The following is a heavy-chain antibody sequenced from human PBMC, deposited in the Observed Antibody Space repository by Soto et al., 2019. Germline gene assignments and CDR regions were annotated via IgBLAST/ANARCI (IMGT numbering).Heavy chain of an antibody. J-gene: IGHJ6*02. D-gene: IGHD4-17*01. V-gene: IGHV3-23*01. CDR2: ISGSGGST. CDR3: AKGDLDYGEGPYGMDV. CDR1: GFTFSSYA. Sequence: EVQLLESGGGLVQPGGSLRLSCAASGFTFSSYAMSWVRQAPGKGLEWVSAISGSGGSTYDADSVKGRFTISRDNSKNTLYLQMNSLRAEDTAVYYCAKGDLDYGEGPYGMDVWGQGTTVTVSS.